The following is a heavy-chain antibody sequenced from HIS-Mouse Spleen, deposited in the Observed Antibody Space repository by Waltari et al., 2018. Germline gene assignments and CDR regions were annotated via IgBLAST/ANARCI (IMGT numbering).Heavy chain of an antibody. V-gene: IGHV1-2*02. CDR1: GYTFTGYY. Sequence: QVQLVQSGAEVKKPGASVKVSCKASGYTFTGYYMHWVRQAPGQGLEWMGWINPNKGSTNKGQKFKGRVTMTRDTSISTAYMELSRLRSDDTAVYYCARGTGTDAFDIWGQGTMVTVSS. D-gene: IGHD1-1*01. CDR2: INPNKGST. CDR3: ARGTGTDAFDI. J-gene: IGHJ3*02.